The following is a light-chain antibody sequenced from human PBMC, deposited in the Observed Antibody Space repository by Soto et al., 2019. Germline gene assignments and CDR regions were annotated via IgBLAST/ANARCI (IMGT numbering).Light chain of an antibody. CDR3: SSYTSSSTLV. V-gene: IGLV2-14*01. CDR2: EVS. Sequence: QSVLTQPASVSGSPGQSITISCTGTSSDVGGYNYVSWYQQHPGKGPKLMIYEVSNRPSGVSNRFSGSKSGNTASLTISGLQAEDEADYYCSSYTSSSTLVIGTGTKVTVL. J-gene: IGLJ1*01. CDR1: SSDVGGYNY.